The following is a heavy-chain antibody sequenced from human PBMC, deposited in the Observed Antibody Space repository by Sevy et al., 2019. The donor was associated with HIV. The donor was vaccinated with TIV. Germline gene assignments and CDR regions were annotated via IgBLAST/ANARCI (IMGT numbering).Heavy chain of an antibody. D-gene: IGHD3-3*01. CDR2: ASGSGGST. CDR3: VKGVRSGAGWFDP. Sequence: GGSLRLSCAASGFTFSSNGMHWVRQAPGKGLEWVSGASGSGGSTYYRESVKGRFTISRDNFKNTLYLQMNSLRAEDTAVYYCVKGVRSGAGWFDPWGQGTLVTVSS. J-gene: IGHJ5*02. CDR1: GFTFSSNG. V-gene: IGHV3-23*01.